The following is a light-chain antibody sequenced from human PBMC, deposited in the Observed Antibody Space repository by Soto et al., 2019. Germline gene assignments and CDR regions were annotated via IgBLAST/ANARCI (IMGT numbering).Light chain of an antibody. Sequence: QPVLTQSPSASASLGASVKLTCTLSSGHSSYAIGWHQQQPEKGPRYLMKLNSDGSHSKGDGIPDRFSGSSSGAERYLTISSLQSEDEADYYCQTWGTGPVVFGGGTKVTVL. J-gene: IGLJ2*01. CDR3: QTWGTGPVV. CDR1: SGHSSYA. V-gene: IGLV4-69*01. CDR2: LNSDGSH.